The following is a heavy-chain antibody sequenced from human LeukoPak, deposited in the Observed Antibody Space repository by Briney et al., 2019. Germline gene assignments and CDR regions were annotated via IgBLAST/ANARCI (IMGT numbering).Heavy chain of an antibody. V-gene: IGHV4-61*01. J-gene: IGHJ4*02. Sequence: SETLSLTCTVSGGSVSSGSHQWSWIRQPPGKGVEWIGYIYYSGSTNCNPSLKSRVTISVDTSKNQFSLKLSSVTAADTAVYYCARYDSSGLGYWGQGNLVTVSS. D-gene: IGHD3-22*01. CDR2: IYYSGST. CDR1: GGSVSSGSHQ. CDR3: ARYDSSGLGY.